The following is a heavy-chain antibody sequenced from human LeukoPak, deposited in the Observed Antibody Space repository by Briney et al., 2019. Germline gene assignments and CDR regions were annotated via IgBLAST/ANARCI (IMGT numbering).Heavy chain of an antibody. V-gene: IGHV1-2*02. CDR1: GYTFTGYY. Sequence: ASVKVSCKASGYTFTGYYMHWVRQAPGQGLEWMGWINPNSGGTNYAQKFQGRVTMTEDTSTDTAYMELSSLRSEDTAVYYCATSVDKGGIVVPAAILGYYYYGMDVWGQGTTVTVSS. CDR3: ATSVDKGGIVVPAAILGYYYYGMDV. D-gene: IGHD2-2*02. J-gene: IGHJ6*02. CDR2: INPNSGGT.